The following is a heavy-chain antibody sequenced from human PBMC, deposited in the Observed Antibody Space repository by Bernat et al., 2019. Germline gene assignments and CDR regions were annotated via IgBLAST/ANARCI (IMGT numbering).Heavy chain of an antibody. Sequence: VQLQQWGAGLLKPSETLSLTCAVYGGSFSGYYWSWIRQPPGKGLEWIGESNHSGSTNYNPSLKSRVTISVDTSKNQFSLKLSSVTAADTAVYYCARGGGRLTTVTPMDYWGQGTLVTVSS. D-gene: IGHD4-17*01. J-gene: IGHJ4*02. CDR2: SNHSGST. V-gene: IGHV4-34*01. CDR3: ARGGGRLTTVTPMDY. CDR1: GGSFSGYY.